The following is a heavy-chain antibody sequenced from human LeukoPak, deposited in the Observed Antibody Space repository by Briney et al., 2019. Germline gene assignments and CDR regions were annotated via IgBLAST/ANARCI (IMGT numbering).Heavy chain of an antibody. V-gene: IGHV4-39*07. CDR2: IHYSGST. CDR3: ASLNSGYGGWFDQ. CDR1: GGSISSSTYY. Sequence: SEALSLTCTVSGGSISSSTYYWGWIRQPPGKGLEWIGTIHYSGSTYYNPSLKSRVTISVDTSKNQFSLKLSSVTAADTAVFYCASLNSGYGGWFDQWGQGTLVTVSS. J-gene: IGHJ5*02. D-gene: IGHD5-12*01.